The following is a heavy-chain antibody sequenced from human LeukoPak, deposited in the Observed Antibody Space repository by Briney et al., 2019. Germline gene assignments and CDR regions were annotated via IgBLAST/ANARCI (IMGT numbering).Heavy chain of an antibody. CDR1: GFTFSWYT. J-gene: IGHJ4*02. CDR2: ILTSGGT. V-gene: IGHV3-23*01. D-gene: IGHD3-10*01. CDR3: AKDRIYADGLWDFDY. Sequence: GGSLRLSCAASGFTFSWYTMNWVRQAPGEGLKWVSGILTSGGTYYADSVKGRFTISRDNSKNTLYLQMNSLRADDTAVYYCAKDRIYADGLWDFDYWGQGTLVTVSS.